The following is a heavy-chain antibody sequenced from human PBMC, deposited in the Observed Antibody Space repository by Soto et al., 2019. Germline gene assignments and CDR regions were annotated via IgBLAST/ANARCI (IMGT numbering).Heavy chain of an antibody. CDR3: EGRKGGRGILLEWTVPLDY. V-gene: IGHV1-69*06. CDR2: IIPIFGTA. Sequence: QVQLVQSGAEVKKPESSVKVSCKASGGTFSSYAISWVRQAPGQGLEWMGGIIPIFGTANYAQKFQGRVMITADKTTRAAYMEVSSLRTEDTAVYYCEGRKGGRGILLEWTVPLDYWGQGSLDTVCS. CDR1: GGTFSSYA. J-gene: IGHJ4*02. D-gene: IGHD3-3*01.